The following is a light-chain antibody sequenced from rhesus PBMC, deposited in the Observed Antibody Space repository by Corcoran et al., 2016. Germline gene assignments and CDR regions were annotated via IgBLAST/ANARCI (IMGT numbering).Light chain of an antibody. CDR1: QGISNA. Sequence: DIHMTQSPSSLSASVGDKVTITCRASQGISNALAWYQQKPGKAPKLRIYAASNLKSGVPSRVSGRGSGTDFTLTISSLQPEDFAVYYCQKCDSAPFTFGPGTRLDIK. V-gene: IGKV1-33*01. J-gene: IGKJ3*01. CDR2: AAS. CDR3: QKCDSAPFT.